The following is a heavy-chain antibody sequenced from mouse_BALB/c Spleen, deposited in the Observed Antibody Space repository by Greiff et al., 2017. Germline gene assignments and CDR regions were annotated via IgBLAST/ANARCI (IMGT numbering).Heavy chain of an antibody. V-gene: IGHV1-7*01. CDR3: ARANQITTATDY. CDR2: INPSTGYT. J-gene: IGHJ2*01. D-gene: IGHD1-2*01. Sequence: VQLQQSGAELAKPGASVKMSCKASGYTFTSYWMHWVKQRPGQGLEWIGYINPSTGYTEYNQKFKDKATLTADKSSSTAYMQLSSLTSEDSAVYYCARANQITTATDYWGQGTTLTVSS. CDR1: GYTFTSYW.